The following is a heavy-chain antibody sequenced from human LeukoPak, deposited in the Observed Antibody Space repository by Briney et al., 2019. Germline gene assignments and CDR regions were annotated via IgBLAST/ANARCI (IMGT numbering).Heavy chain of an antibody. V-gene: IGHV3-23*01. CDR1: GFTFSSYA. CDR3: ASSHSSGWYRPY. Sequence: GGSLRLSCAASGFTFSSYAMSWVRQAPGKGLEWVSAISGSGGSTYYADSVKGRFTISRDTSKNTLYLQMNSLRAEDTAVYYCASSHSSGWYRPYWGQGTLVTVSS. D-gene: IGHD6-19*01. J-gene: IGHJ4*02. CDR2: ISGSGGST.